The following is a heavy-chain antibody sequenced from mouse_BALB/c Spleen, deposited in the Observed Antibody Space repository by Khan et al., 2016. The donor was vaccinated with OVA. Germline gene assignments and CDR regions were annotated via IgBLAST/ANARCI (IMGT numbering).Heavy chain of an antibody. D-gene: IGHD2-14*01. Sequence: QVQLKQSGAELVRPGSSVKISCKASGYAFSSYWMNWVKQRPGQGLEWIGQIYPGDGETKYNGTFKGKVTLTADKSSSTAYMQLSSLTSEDSAVYFCARSGYDYFAYWGQGTLVTVSA. V-gene: IGHV1-80*01. CDR3: ARSGYDYFAY. CDR1: GYAFSSYW. CDR2: IYPGDGET. J-gene: IGHJ3*01.